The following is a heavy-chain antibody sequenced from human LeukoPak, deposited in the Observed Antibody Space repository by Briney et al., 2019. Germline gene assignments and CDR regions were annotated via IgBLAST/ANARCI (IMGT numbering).Heavy chain of an antibody. J-gene: IGHJ4*02. D-gene: IGHD6-19*01. CDR3: ARGSASGIYPIDY. V-gene: IGHV4-34*01. Sequence: PSETLSLTCAVSGGSFSVYYWSWTRQPPGKGLEWIGEVNHLGRTNYNPSLKSRVTMSLDTSKKEVSLKLTSVTAADTAVYYCARGSASGIYPIDYWGQGTLVTVSS. CDR2: VNHLGRT. CDR1: GGSFSVYY.